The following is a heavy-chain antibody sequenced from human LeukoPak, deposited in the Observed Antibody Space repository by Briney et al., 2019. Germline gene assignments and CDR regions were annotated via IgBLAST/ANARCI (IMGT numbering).Heavy chain of an antibody. CDR3: ARASGGVTEYFDL. CDR1: GGSFTPYY. CDR2: IYYSGST. V-gene: IGHV4-59*01. J-gene: IGHJ2*01. D-gene: IGHD3-3*01. Sequence: PSETLSLTCTVSGGSFTPYYWSWIRQPPGKGLEWIGHIYYSGSTNCNPSLKSRVTISLDTSKNQFSLKLGSITAADTAVYYCARASGGVTEYFDLWGRGTLVTVSS.